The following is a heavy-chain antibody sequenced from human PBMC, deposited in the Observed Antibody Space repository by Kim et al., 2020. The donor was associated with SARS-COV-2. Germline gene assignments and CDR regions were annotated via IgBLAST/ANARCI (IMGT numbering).Heavy chain of an antibody. Sequence: GGSLRLSCAASGFTFSDYYMSWIRQAPGKWLEWVSYISSSGSTIYYADSVKGRFTISRDNAKNSLYLQMNSLRAEDTAVYYCARDYYYGSGSYSYWGQGTLVTVSS. CDR2: ISSSGSTI. V-gene: IGHV3-11*04. D-gene: IGHD3-10*01. J-gene: IGHJ4*02. CDR3: ARDYYYGSGSYSY. CDR1: GFTFSDYY.